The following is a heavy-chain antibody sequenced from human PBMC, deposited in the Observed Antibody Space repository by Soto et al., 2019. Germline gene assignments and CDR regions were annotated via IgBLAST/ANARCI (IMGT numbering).Heavy chain of an antibody. CDR2: INPDNGGT. J-gene: IGHJ4*02. V-gene: IGHV1-2*02. D-gene: IGHD3-10*01. CDR3: ATEASSSRGPNPLDY. Sequence: QVHLLQSGAEVTKPAASVKVSCKASGYTFTDYHLHWVRQAPGQGLEWMGWINPDNGGTNSAQKFHDRLTLTRDTSIGTAYIELSSLRADDTAIYFCATEASSSRGPNPLDYWGQGTLVTVSS. CDR1: GYTFTDYH.